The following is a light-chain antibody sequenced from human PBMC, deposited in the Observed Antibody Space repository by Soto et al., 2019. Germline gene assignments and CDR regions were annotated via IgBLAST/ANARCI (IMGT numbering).Light chain of an antibody. CDR2: KVS. CDR3: QQYEIYRT. CDR1: QSINSW. V-gene: IGKV1-5*03. J-gene: IGKJ1*01. Sequence: DVQMTQSLSTLSASEEDRVTITCRASQSINSWLAWYQQKPGKAPKLLIYKVSSLESGVPSRFSGSGSGTEFTLTISSLQQEDFGIYYCQQYEIYRTFGEGTKVDIK.